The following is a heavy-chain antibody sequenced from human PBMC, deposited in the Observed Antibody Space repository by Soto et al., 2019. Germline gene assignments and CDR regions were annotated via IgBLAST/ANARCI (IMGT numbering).Heavy chain of an antibody. J-gene: IGHJ5*02. V-gene: IGHV1-8*01. D-gene: IGHD2-2*01. CDR1: GYTFTSYD. CDR3: ARGLGYCSSTSCSNWFDP. CDR2: MNPNSGNT. Sequence: ASVKVSCKASGYTFTSYDINWVRQATGQGLEWMGWMNPNSGNTGYAQKFQGRVTMTRNTSISTAYMELSSLRSEDTAVCYCARGLGYCSSTSCSNWFDPWGQGTLVTVSS.